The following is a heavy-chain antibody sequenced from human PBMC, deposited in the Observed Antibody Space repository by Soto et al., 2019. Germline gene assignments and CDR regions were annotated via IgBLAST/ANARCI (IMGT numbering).Heavy chain of an antibody. D-gene: IGHD3-16*01. CDR3: AKTTPLRLRDRGYYYYMDV. J-gene: IGHJ6*03. Sequence: VQLVESGGGLVQPGGSLRLSCAASGFTFSSYSMNWVRQAPGKGLEWVSYISSSSSTIYYADSVKGRFTISRDNAKNSLYLQMNSLRAEDTAVYYCAKTTPLRLRDRGYYYYMDVWGKGTTVTVSS. CDR1: GFTFSSYS. V-gene: IGHV3-48*01. CDR2: ISSSSSTI.